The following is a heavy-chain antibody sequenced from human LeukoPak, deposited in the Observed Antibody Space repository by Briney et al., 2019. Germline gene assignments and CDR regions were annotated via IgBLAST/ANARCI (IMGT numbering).Heavy chain of an antibody. V-gene: IGHV3-74*01. CDR2: LNGDGSSA. J-gene: IGHJ4*02. Sequence: GGSLRLSCAASGFTFSSYWMHWVRQAPGKGLVWVSRLNGDGSSANYADSVKGRFTISRDNAKNTLYLQMNSLRAKDTAVYYCARGYGSYQGYWGQGTLVTVSS. CDR1: GFTFSSYW. CDR3: ARGYGSYQGY. D-gene: IGHD1-26*01.